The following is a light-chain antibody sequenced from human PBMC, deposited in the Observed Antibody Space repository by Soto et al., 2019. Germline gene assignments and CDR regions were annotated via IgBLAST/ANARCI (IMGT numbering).Light chain of an antibody. V-gene: IGKV1-5*03. J-gene: IGKJ1*01. Sequence: DIQMTQSPSTLSASVGDRVTITCRASQSISSWLAWYQQKPGKAPKLLIYKASSLESGVPSRFSGSGSGTELTLTISSMQPDEIATYYCQQYNSYPWTFGQGTKVEIK. CDR3: QQYNSYPWT. CDR2: KAS. CDR1: QSISSW.